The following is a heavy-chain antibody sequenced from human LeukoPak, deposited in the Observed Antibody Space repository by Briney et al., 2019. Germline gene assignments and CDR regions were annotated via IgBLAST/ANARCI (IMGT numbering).Heavy chain of an antibody. D-gene: IGHD6-19*01. CDR2: IYASGST. Sequence: SETPSLTCTVSGDPIRSDSYYWNWLRQPPGKGLEWIGRIYASGSTNYNPSLKSRVTISLDTPRNRFSLNLSSVTATDTAVYFCARDRSSGWLNWFDPWGQGTLVTVSP. V-gene: IGHV4-61*02. CDR3: ARDRSSGWLNWFDP. J-gene: IGHJ5*02. CDR1: GDPIRSDSYY.